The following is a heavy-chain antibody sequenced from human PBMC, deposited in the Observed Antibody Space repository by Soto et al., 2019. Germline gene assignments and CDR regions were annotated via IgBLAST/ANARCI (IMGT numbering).Heavy chain of an antibody. V-gene: IGHV3-15*06. J-gene: IGHJ4*02. Sequence: GGSLRLSCEASGFSFSDAWMSWVRQIPGRGLEWVGRVKTTSERGTTNYAAPVMGRFTVSRDDSKNTLYLQMDALRAEDTAIYYCTTAGTRVGYTGSYWGQGTQVTVSS. CDR3: TTAGTRVGYTGSY. CDR2: VKTTSERGTT. CDR1: GFSFSDAW. D-gene: IGHD1-26*01.